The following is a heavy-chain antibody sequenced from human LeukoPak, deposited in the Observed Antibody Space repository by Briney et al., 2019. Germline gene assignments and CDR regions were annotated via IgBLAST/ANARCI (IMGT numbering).Heavy chain of an antibody. Sequence: GGSLRLSCAASGFTFDDYTMHWVRQAPGKGLEWVSLISWDGGSTYYADSVKGRFTISRDNSKNSLYLQMNSLRTEDTALYYCAKVTSGYSSSWYYFDYWGQGTLVTVSS. J-gene: IGHJ4*02. CDR1: GFTFDDYT. V-gene: IGHV3-43*01. CDR2: ISWDGGST. D-gene: IGHD6-13*01. CDR3: AKVTSGYSSSWYYFDY.